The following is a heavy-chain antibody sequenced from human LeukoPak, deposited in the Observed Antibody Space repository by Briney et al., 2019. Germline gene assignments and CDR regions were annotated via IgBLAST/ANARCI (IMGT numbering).Heavy chain of an antibody. CDR2: ISSSSSYI. V-gene: IGHV3-21*01. CDR1: GFTFSSYS. D-gene: IGHD3-3*01. Sequence: GGSLRLSCAASGFTFSSYSMNWVRQAPGKGLEWVSSISSSSSYIYYADSVKGRFTISRDNAKNSLYLQMNSLRAEDTAVYYCARHNYDFWSVYMDVWGKGTTVTVSS. CDR3: ARHNYDFWSVYMDV. J-gene: IGHJ6*03.